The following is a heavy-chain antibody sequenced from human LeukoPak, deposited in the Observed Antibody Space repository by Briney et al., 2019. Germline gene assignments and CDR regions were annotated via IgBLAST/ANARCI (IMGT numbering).Heavy chain of an antibody. J-gene: IGHJ4*02. Sequence: SETLSLTCTVSGGSISSYYWSWIRQPPGKGLEWIAYLFYSGSTDYNPSLESRVTISVDTSKNQFSLKLRSVIAADTAVYYCATVAVIRGVTYFDYWGQGTLVTVSS. CDR2: LFYSGST. V-gene: IGHV4-59*01. CDR3: ATVAVIRGVTYFDY. D-gene: IGHD3-10*01. CDR1: GGSISSYY.